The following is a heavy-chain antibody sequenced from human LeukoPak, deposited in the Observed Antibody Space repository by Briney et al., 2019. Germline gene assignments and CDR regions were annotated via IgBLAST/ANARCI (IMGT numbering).Heavy chain of an antibody. CDR2: IIPIFGTA. D-gene: IGHD3-10*01. CDR3: ARGAGTMVRGARFYYYYYGMDV. V-gene: IGHV1-69*13. Sequence: SVKVSCKASGGTFSSYAISWVRQAPGQGLQWMGGIIPIFGTANYAQKFQGRVTITADESTSTAYMELSSLRSEDTAVYYCARGAGTMVRGARFYYYYYGMDVWGQGTTVTVSS. CDR1: GGTFSSYA. J-gene: IGHJ6*02.